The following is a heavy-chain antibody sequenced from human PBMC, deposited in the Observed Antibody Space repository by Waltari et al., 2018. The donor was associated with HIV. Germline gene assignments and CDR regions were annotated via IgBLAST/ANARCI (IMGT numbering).Heavy chain of an antibody. D-gene: IGHD1-26*01. CDR2: RNAAVVAT. CDR1: GFILNDHY. J-gene: IGHJ4*02. CDR3: ARAGLGGLIQDFDL. V-gene: IGHV1-46*02. Sequence: QVQLIQPQIEMRRTGTSVRLSCQAFGFILNDHYIHWLRQGPRQTVEWVAVRNAAVVATTLATQYQARSTRSRDSCVGAVHLDLMGLQSEDTAVYFCARAGLGGLIQDFDLWGRGTQLIVSS.